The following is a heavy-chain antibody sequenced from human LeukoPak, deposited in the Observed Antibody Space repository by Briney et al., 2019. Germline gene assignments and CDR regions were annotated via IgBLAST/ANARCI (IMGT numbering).Heavy chain of an antibody. Sequence: SGTLSLTCAVSGGSISSSNWWSWVRQPPGKGLEWIGEIYHSGSTNYNPSLKSRVTISVDKSKNQFSLKLSSVTAADTAVYYCAKGKYSSGGVPDYWGQGTLVTVSS. CDR3: AKGKYSSGGVPDY. V-gene: IGHV4-4*02. D-gene: IGHD6-19*01. CDR1: GGSISSSNW. CDR2: IYHSGST. J-gene: IGHJ4*02.